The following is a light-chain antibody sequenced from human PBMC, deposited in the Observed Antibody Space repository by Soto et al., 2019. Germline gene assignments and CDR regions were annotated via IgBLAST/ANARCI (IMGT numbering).Light chain of an antibody. CDR1: QSISTY. CDR3: QQTYSLPLT. Sequence: DIQMTQSPSSLSASVGDRVTITCRASQSISTYLNWYQQKPGKAPKFLIYAASSLQSGVPSRFSGSGSGTDFTLTISSLQPEEFATYYCQQTYSLPLTFGGGNKVEIK. CDR2: AAS. J-gene: IGKJ4*01. V-gene: IGKV1-39*01.